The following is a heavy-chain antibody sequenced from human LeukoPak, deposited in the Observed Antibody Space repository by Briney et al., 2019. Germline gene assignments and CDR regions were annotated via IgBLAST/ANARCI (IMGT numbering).Heavy chain of an antibody. Sequence: PGGSLRLSCAASGFTFSSYAMSWVRHAPGKGREWVSAISGSGGSTYYADSVKGRFTISRDNSKNTLYLQMNSLRAEDTAVYYCAKDREWFGELLYYFDYWGQGTLVTVSS. V-gene: IGHV3-23*01. J-gene: IGHJ4*02. D-gene: IGHD3-10*01. CDR3: AKDREWFGELLYYFDY. CDR1: GFTFSSYA. CDR2: ISGSGGST.